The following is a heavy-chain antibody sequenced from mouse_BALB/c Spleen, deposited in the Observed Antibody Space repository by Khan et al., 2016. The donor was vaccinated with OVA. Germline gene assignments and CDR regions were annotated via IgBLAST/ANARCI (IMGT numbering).Heavy chain of an antibody. Sequence: EVQLQESGPSLVKPSQTLSLTCSVTGDSITSGYWNWIRKFPGNKLEYMGYISYSGNSYYNPSLKSRISVTRDTSKTQYYLQLNTVTTEDTATYYCACELRGFAYWGQGTLVTVSA. CDR3: ACELRGFAY. CDR2: ISYSGNS. D-gene: IGHD1-1*01. J-gene: IGHJ3*01. CDR1: GDSITSGY. V-gene: IGHV3-8*02.